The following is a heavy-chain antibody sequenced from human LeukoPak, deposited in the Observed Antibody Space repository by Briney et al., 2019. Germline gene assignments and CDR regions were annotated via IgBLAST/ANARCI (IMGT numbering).Heavy chain of an antibody. Sequence: ASVTVSFKASGYTFNSYDINWMRQATGQGLEWMGWMNPHSGNTGYAQKFQGRVTVTRDTSINTVYMELNSLRSEDTAVYFCARGSQGQYSGYVFGFWGQGTLVTVSS. CDR3: ARGSQGQYSGYVFGF. J-gene: IGHJ4*02. CDR2: MNPHSGNT. V-gene: IGHV1-8*01. D-gene: IGHD5-12*01. CDR1: GYTFNSYD.